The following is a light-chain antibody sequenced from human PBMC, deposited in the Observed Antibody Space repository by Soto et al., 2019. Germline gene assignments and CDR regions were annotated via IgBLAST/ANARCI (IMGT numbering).Light chain of an antibody. CDR1: QSISSW. CDR2: QAS. J-gene: IGKJ4*01. CDR3: QQYNSYPLT. Sequence: DIQMTQSPSTLSASVGDRVTITCRASQSISSWLAWYQQKPGRAPKALIYQASRLESGVPSRFSGSRSGTEFTLTISSLQPDDCAIYYCQQYNSYPLTFGGGTKVEIK. V-gene: IGKV1-5*03.